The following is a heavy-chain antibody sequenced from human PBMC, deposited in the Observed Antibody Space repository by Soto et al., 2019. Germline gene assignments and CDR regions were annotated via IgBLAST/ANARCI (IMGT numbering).Heavy chain of an antibody. J-gene: IGHJ6*02. CDR1: GGSISSSSYN. Sequence: QLQLQESGPGLVKPSETLSLTCTVSGGSISSSSYNWGWIRQPPGKGLEWIGSIYYSGSTYYNPSLKSRVTISVDASKNQFSLKLSSVTAADTAVYYCARGGNGYYGLDVWGQGTTVTVFS. CDR2: IYYSGST. D-gene: IGHD3-16*01. V-gene: IGHV4-39*01. CDR3: ARGGNGYYGLDV.